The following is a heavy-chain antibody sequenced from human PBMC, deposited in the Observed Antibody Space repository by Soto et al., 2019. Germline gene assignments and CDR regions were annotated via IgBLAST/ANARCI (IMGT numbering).Heavy chain of an antibody. D-gene: IGHD6-13*01. J-gene: IGHJ5*02. CDR3: AKDKSSSWYVSWFDP. CDR2: ISWNSGSI. Sequence: PVGSLRLSCAASGFTFDDYAMHWVRQAPGKGLEWVSGISWNSGSIGYADSVKGRFTISRDNAKNSLYLQMNSLRAEDTALYYCAKDKSSSWYVSWFDPWGQGTLVTVSS. V-gene: IGHV3-9*01. CDR1: GFTFDDYA.